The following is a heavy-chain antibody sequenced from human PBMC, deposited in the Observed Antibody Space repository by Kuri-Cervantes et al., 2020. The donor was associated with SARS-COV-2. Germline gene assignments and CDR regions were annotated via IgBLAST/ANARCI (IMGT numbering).Heavy chain of an antibody. V-gene: IGHV1-3*01. CDR3: ARDHPYSNYDYYYYGMDV. CDR1: GGTFSSYA. CDR2: INAGNGNT. Sequence: ASVKVSCKASGGTFSSYAISWVRQAPGQGLEWMGWINAGNGNTKYSQKFRGRVTITRDTSASTAYMELSSLRSEDTAVYYCARDHPYSNYDYYYYGMDVWGQGTTVTVSS. J-gene: IGHJ6*02. D-gene: IGHD4-11*01.